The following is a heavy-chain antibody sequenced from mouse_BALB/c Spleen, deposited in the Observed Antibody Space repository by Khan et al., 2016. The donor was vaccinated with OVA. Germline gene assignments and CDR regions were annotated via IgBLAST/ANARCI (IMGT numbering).Heavy chain of an antibody. V-gene: IGHV14-1*02. Sequence: XQLQQSGAELVRPGALVKLSCKASGFNIKDYYIHWVKQRPEQGLEWIGWIDPENGNTIYDPKFQGKASITADTSSNTAYLQLSSLTSEDTAVYYCARDGYSPWFAYWGQGTLVTVSA. CDR2: IDPENGNT. J-gene: IGHJ3*01. CDR1: GFNIKDYY. D-gene: IGHD2-3*01. CDR3: ARDGYSPWFAY.